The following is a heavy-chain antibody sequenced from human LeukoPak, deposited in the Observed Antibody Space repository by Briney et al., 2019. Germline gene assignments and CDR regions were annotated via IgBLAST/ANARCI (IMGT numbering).Heavy chain of an antibody. V-gene: IGHV1-8*01. CDR3: AREVAAAGRANNWFDP. D-gene: IGHD6-13*01. CDR2: MNFNRCIT. Sequence: APVKLSCKASGYTFTSYDINWVRQATGQGHEGMGWMNFNRCITGYAQKFQGRVTMTKTTSIDTAYMELCSLRSEDTAVYYCAREVAAAGRANNWFDPWGQGTLVTVSS. CDR1: GYTFTSYD. J-gene: IGHJ5*02.